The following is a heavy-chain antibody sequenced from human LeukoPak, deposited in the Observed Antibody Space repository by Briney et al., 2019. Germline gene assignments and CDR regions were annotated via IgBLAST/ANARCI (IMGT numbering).Heavy chain of an antibody. CDR2: IYPGDSDT. CDR1: GYSFTSYW. D-gene: IGHD2-2*01. Sequence: GESLKISCKGSGYSFTSYWIGWVRQMPGKGLECMGIIYPGDSDTRYSPPFQGQVTISADKSISTACLQWSSLKASDTAMYYCARHLGYCSSTSCYCAFDIWGQGTMVTVSS. V-gene: IGHV5-51*01. J-gene: IGHJ3*02. CDR3: ARHLGYCSSTSCYCAFDI.